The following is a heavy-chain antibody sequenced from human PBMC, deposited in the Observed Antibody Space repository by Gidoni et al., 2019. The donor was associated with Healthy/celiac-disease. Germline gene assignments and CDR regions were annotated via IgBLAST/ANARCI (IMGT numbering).Heavy chain of an antibody. CDR1: GGSISSSSYS. CDR2: IYYSGST. J-gene: IGHJ4*02. Sequence: QLQLQESGPGLVKPSETLSLTCTVSGGSISSSSYSWGWIRQPPGKGLEWIGSIYYSGSTYYNPSLKSRVTISVDTSKNQFSLKLSSVTAADTAVYYCATPSRRNSIAVAGLDYWGQGTLVTVSS. V-gene: IGHV4-39*01. CDR3: ATPSRRNSIAVAGLDY. D-gene: IGHD6-19*01.